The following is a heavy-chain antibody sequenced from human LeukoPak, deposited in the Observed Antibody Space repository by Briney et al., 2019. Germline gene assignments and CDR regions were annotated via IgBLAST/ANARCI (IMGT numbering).Heavy chain of an antibody. CDR2: ISAYNGNT. J-gene: IGHJ4*02. D-gene: IGHD2-2*01. Sequence: ASVKVSCKASGYTFTSYGISWVRQAPGQGLEWMGWISAYNGNTNYAQKLQGRVTMTTDTSRSTAYMELRSLRSDDTAVYYCARVPLIVVVPAALSGDYWVQPTLVSVSS. V-gene: IGHV1-18*04. CDR3: ARVPLIVVVPAALSGDY. CDR1: GYTFTSYG.